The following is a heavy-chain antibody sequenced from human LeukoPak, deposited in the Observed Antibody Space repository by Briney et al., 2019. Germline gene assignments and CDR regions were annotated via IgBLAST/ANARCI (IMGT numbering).Heavy chain of an antibody. CDR2: INPDGRDT. D-gene: IGHD6-6*01. CDR1: GFTFNRCW. V-gene: IGHV3-7*03. Sequence: GGSLRLSCVVSGFTFNRCWMNWVRQAPGKGLEWVAHINPDGRDTYYVDSVKGRFTISRDNAKNSLYLQMNSLRAEDTALYYCAKDIGSIAARGFDYWGQGTLATVSS. CDR3: AKDIGSIAARGFDY. J-gene: IGHJ4*02.